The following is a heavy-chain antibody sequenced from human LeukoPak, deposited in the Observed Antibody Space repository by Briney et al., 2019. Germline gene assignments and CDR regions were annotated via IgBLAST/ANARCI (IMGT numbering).Heavy chain of an antibody. CDR1: GGSISSSSYY. V-gene: IGHV4-39*07. CDR3: ARMGVYSSGWYGFDY. Sequence: SETLSLTCTVSGGSISSSSYYWGWLRQPPGKGLEWIGEIYHSGSTNYNPSLKSRVTISVDKSKNQFSLKLSSVTAADTAVYYCARMGVYSSGWYGFDYWGQGTLVTVSS. J-gene: IGHJ4*02. D-gene: IGHD6-19*01. CDR2: IYHSGST.